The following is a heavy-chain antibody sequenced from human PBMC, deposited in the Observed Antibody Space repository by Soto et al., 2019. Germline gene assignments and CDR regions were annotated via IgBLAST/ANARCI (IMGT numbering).Heavy chain of an antibody. Sequence: GESLKISCTGFGYTFTTFWISWVRLMPGKGLEWMGRIDPRDSYVNYSPSFQGHVTISLDKSISTAYLQWGSLKASDTAMYYCARLFCSTTTCDSWFDPWGQGTLVTVSS. CDR2: IDPRDSYV. D-gene: IGHD2-2*01. J-gene: IGHJ5*02. V-gene: IGHV5-10-1*01. CDR3: ARLFCSTTTCDSWFDP. CDR1: GYTFTTFW.